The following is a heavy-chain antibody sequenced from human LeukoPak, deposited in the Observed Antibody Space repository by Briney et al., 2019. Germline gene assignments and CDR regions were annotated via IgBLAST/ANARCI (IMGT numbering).Heavy chain of an antibody. Sequence: SETLSLTCTVSGGSISSYYWSWIRQPPGRGLEWIGYIYYSGSTNYNPSLKSRVTISVDTSKNQFSLKLSSVTAADTAVYYCARGGHIAAAGMGYWGQGTLVTVSS. CDR2: IYYSGST. CDR1: GGSISSYY. CDR3: ARGGHIAAAGMGY. J-gene: IGHJ4*02. V-gene: IGHV4-59*01. D-gene: IGHD6-13*01.